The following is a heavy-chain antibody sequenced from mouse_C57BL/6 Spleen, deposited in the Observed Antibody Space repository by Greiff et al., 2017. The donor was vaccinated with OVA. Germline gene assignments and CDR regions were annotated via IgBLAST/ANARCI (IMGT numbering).Heavy chain of an antibody. CDR3: AIPGSSYPFAY. J-gene: IGHJ3*01. Sequence: QVQLKQPGAELVKPGASVKVSCKASGYTFTSYWMHWVKQRPGQGLEWIGRIHPSDSDTNYNQKFKGKATLTVDKSSSTAYMQLSSLTSEDSAVYYCAIPGSSYPFAYWGQGTLVTVSA. CDR2: IHPSDSDT. D-gene: IGHD1-1*01. CDR1: GYTFTSYW. V-gene: IGHV1-74*01.